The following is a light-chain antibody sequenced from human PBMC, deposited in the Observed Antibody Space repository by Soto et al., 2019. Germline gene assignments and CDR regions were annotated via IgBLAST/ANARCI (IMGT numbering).Light chain of an antibody. V-gene: IGKV1-5*01. CDR2: DAS. CDR3: QQYNSYPS. CDR1: QSISSW. Sequence: EIQMTQSPSTLSASVGDRVTITCRASQSISSWLAWYQQKPGKAPKLLIYDASSLESGVPSRFSGSGSGTEFTLTISSLQPDDFATYYCQQYNSYPSFGGGTKVEIK. J-gene: IGKJ4*01.